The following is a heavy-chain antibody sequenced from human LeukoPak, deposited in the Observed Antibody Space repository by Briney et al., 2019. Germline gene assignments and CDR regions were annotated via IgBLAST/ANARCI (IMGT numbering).Heavy chain of an antibody. V-gene: IGHV4-4*07. CDR1: GGSISSYY. D-gene: IGHD1-26*01. CDR2: IYTSGST. CDR3: ARAPAPLDSGSHSDAFDI. Sequence: SETLSLTCTVSGGSISSYYWSWIRQPAGKGLEWTGRIYTSGSTNYNPSLKSRVTMSVDTSKNQFSLKLSSVTAADTAVYYCARAPAPLDSGSHSDAFDIWGQGTMVTVSS. J-gene: IGHJ3*02.